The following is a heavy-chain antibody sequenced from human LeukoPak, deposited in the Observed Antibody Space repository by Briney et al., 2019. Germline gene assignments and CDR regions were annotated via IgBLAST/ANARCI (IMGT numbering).Heavy chain of an antibody. J-gene: IGHJ3*02. Sequence: PGGSLRLSRAASGFTFSTYGMHWVRQAPGKGLEWVAVISYDGDNKYFADSVKGRFTISRDNSKNTLYLQMNSLRAEDTAVYYCAKDRLLLARGVIDAFDIWGQGTMVTVSS. CDR3: AKDRLLLARGVIDAFDI. D-gene: IGHD3-10*01. CDR1: GFTFSTYG. V-gene: IGHV3-30*18. CDR2: ISYDGDNK.